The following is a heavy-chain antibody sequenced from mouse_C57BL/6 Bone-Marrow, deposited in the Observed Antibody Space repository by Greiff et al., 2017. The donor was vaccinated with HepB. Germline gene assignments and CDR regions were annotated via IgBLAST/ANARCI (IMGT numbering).Heavy chain of an antibody. V-gene: IGHV5-2*01. CDR2: INSDGGST. Sequence: EVQLVESGGGLVQPGESLKLSCESNEYEFPSHDMSWVRKTPEKRLELVAAINSDGGSTYYPDTMERRFIISRDNTKKTLYLQMSSLRSEDTALYYCARHPSFIYYDYYGWFAYWGQGTLVTVSA. D-gene: IGHD2-4*01. CDR3: ARHPSFIYYDYYGWFAY. CDR1: EYEFPSHD. J-gene: IGHJ3*01.